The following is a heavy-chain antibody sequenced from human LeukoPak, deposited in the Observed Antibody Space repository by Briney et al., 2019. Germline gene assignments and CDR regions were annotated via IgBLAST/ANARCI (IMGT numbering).Heavy chain of an antibody. CDR3: ARDRPSFYGQLFDY. V-gene: IGHV1-69*13. Sequence: ASVKVSCTASGGTFSSYAISWVRQAPGQGLEWMGGIIPIFGTANYAQKFQGRVTITADESTSTAYMELSSLRSEDTAVYYCARDRPSFYGQLFDYWGQGALVTVSS. CDR1: GGTFSSYA. J-gene: IGHJ4*02. CDR2: IIPIFGTA. D-gene: IGHD2/OR15-2a*01.